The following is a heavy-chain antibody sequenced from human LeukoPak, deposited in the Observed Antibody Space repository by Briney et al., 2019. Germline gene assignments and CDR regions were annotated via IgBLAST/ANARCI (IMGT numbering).Heavy chain of an antibody. CDR1: GFTFEDYG. V-gene: IGHV3-48*01. CDR2: INPSSTTL. CDR3: ARDYGYSSSPPFDY. D-gene: IGHD6-6*01. J-gene: IGHJ4*02. Sequence: GGSLRLSCAASGFTFEDYGMHWVRQTPGKGLEWISYINPSSTTLKYANSVKGRFTISRDNARNIMYLQMDSLRADDTAMYYCARDYGYSSSPPFDYWGQGTLVTVSS.